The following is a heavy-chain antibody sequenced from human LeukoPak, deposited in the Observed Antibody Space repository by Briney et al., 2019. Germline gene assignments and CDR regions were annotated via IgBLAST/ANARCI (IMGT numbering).Heavy chain of an antibody. CDR3: ASIRYYYYGMDV. CDR2: IYSGGST. J-gene: IGHJ6*02. V-gene: IGHV3-53*01. CDR1: GLPVSSNY. Sequence: GGSLSLSCAASGLPVSSNYMSWFRQAPGKGLEWVSVIYSGGSTYYADSVKGRFTISRDNSKNTLYLQMNSLRAEDTAVYYCASIRYYYYGMDVWGQGTTVTVSS. D-gene: IGHD2-2*02.